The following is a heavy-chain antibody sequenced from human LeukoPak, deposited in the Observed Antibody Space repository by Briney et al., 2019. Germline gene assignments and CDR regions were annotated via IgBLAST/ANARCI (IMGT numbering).Heavy chain of an antibody. CDR1: GFTVSSNY. CDR3: ARDSRDYGDYSEGG. Sequence: GGSLRLSCAAFGFTVSSNYMSWVRQAPGKGLEWVSVIFGGGGTYYGDSVRGRFTISRDNSKNTLYLQMNSLRAEDTAVYYCARDSRDYGDYSEGGWGQGTLVTVSS. CDR2: IFGGGGT. V-gene: IGHV3-53*01. J-gene: IGHJ4*02. D-gene: IGHD4-17*01.